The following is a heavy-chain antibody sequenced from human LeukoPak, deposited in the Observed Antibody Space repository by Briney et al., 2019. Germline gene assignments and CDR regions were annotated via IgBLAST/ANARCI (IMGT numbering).Heavy chain of an antibody. D-gene: IGHD4-17*01. CDR3: ARGSTYGDAWYFDL. Sequence: GASVKVSCKASGYTFTSYGINWVRQATGQGLEWMGWMNPNSGNTGYAQKFQGRVTITRNTSISTAYMELSRLRSDDTAVYYCARGSTYGDAWYFDLWGRGTLVTVSS. J-gene: IGHJ2*01. CDR1: GYTFTSYG. CDR2: MNPNSGNT. V-gene: IGHV1-8*03.